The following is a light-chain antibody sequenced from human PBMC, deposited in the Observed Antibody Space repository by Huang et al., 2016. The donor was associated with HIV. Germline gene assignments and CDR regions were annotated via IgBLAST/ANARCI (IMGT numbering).Light chain of an antibody. CDR2: VAS. CDR1: QSVRSF. V-gene: IGKV3-11*01. J-gene: IGKJ1*01. Sequence: EIVLTQSPATLSLSPGERATLSCRASQSVRSFLAWYQQKPGKAPRLLMYVASKRATAVPSRFSGSGAETDFTLTISSLEPEDSAVYYCQQRSNGWTFGQGTKVEIK. CDR3: QQRSNGWT.